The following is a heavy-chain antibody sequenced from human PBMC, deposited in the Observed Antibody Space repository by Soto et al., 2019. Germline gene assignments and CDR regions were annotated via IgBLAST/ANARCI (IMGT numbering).Heavy chain of an antibody. Sequence: QVQLVQSGAEVKKPGASVKVSCKASGYTFTSYGISWVRQAPGQGLEWMGWISAYNGNTNYVQKLQGRVTMTTDPATSTAYMELRSLRSDDTAVYYCARVGGAQYNWNYLLFDYWGQGTLVTVSS. V-gene: IGHV1-18*01. J-gene: IGHJ4*02. D-gene: IGHD1-7*01. CDR2: ISAYNGNT. CDR3: ARVGGAQYNWNYLLFDY. CDR1: GYTFTSYG.